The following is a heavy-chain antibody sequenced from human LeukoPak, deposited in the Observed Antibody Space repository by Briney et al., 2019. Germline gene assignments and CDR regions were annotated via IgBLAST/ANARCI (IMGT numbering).Heavy chain of an antibody. CDR2: IYYSGST. D-gene: IGHD6-13*01. CDR3: ARGGARYSSSWYWFDP. Sequence: SETLSLTCTVSGGSISSYYWSWIRQPPGKGLEWIGYIYYSGSTNYNPSLKSRVTISVDTSKNQFSLKLSSVTAADTAVYYCARGGARYSSSWYWFDPWGQGTLVTVSS. V-gene: IGHV4-59*01. CDR1: GGSISSYY. J-gene: IGHJ5*02.